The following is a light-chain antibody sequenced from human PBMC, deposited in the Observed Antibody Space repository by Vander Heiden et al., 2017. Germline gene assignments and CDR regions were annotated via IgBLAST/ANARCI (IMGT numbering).Light chain of an antibody. CDR2: DAS. CDR3: QRRDNWPPWT. J-gene: IGKJ1*01. V-gene: IGKV3-11*01. Sequence: EIVLTQSPAPLSLSPVESATLPCSASQSITSLLAWYQHRPGQAPRLLIYDASKRATGIPARFTGSGSGTDFTLTISSLEPEDFAGYYCQRRDNWPPWTFGQGTKVEL. CDR1: QSITSL.